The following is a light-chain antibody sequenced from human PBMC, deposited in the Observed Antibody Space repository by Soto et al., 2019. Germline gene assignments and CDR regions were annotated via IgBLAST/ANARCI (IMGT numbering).Light chain of an antibody. CDR2: GAS. Sequence: ALNQAPGPVSVCPGARATLSGRGSQSVSSSYLAWYQQPPGQAPRLLIYGASSRATGIPDRFSGTRSGTDFTLTISRLEPAEVSVDDGQRYGSSPKTFGRGTKVDIK. CDR3: QRYGSSPKT. V-gene: IGKV3-20*01. CDR1: QSVSSSY. J-gene: IGKJ1*01.